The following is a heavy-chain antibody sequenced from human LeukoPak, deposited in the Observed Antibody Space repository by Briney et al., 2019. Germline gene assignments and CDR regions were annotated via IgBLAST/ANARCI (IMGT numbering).Heavy chain of an antibody. CDR3: ARGPASGYFDY. CDR2: IYHSGST. CDR1: GGSISSGGYY. V-gene: IGHV4-30-2*01. J-gene: IGHJ4*02. Sequence: SETLSLTCTVSGGSISSGGYYWSWIRQPPEKGLEWIGYIYHSGSTYYNPSLKSRVTISVDRSKNQFSLKLSSVTAADTAVYYCARGPASGYFDYWGQGTLVTVSS. D-gene: IGHD6-25*01.